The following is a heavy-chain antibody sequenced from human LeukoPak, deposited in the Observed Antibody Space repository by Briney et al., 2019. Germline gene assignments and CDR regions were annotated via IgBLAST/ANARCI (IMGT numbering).Heavy chain of an antibody. CDR3: ARERTFDY. Sequence: TGGSLRLSCAASGYTFISYAMSWVRQAPGKGLEWVSAVSGSGGSTYYADSVKGRFTVSRDNPKDTLYLQMNSLRAEDTAVYYCARERTFDYWGQGTLVTVSS. CDR2: VSGSGGST. J-gene: IGHJ4*02. V-gene: IGHV3-23*01. CDR1: GYTFISYA.